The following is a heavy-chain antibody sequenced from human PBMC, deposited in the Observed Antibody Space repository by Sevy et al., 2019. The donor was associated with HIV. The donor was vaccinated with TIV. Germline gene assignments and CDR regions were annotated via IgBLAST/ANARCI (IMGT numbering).Heavy chain of an antibody. V-gene: IGHV4-39*01. CDR2: IYYSGST. CDR3: VGIYYDSSGYYFLSFDY. CDR1: GGSISSSSYY. D-gene: IGHD3-22*01. J-gene: IGHJ4*02. Sequence: SETLSLTCTVSGGSISSSSYYWGWIRQPPGKGLEWIGSIYYSGSTYYNPSLKSRVTISVDTSKNQFSLKLGSVTAADTVVYYCVGIYYDSSGYYFLSFDYWGQGTLVTVSS.